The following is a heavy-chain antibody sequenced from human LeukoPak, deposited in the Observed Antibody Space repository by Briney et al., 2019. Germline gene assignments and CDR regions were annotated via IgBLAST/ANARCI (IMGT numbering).Heavy chain of an antibody. CDR3: ARERSGWYVRCFDP. J-gene: IGHJ5*02. D-gene: IGHD6-19*01. Sequence: PSETLSLTCAVYVGSFSGYYWSWIRQPPGKGLEWIGEINHSGSTNYNPSLKSRVTISVDTSKNQYSLKLSSVTAADTAVYYCARERSGWYVRCFDPWGQGTLVTVSS. CDR2: INHSGST. CDR1: VGSFSGYY. V-gene: IGHV4-34*01.